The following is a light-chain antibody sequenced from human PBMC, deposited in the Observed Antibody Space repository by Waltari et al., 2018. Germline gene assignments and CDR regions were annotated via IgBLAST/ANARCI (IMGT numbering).Light chain of an antibody. Sequence: QSVLTQPPSVSGAPGQSVTISCTGSSSNIGAGYDVHWYQQIPGSAPKVLIYRDDNRPSGVPGRFSGSKSGTSASLSVTGLHVEDEADYFCRSFDRDLNAVLFGGGTKLTVL. CDR1: SSNIGAGYD. V-gene: IGLV1-40*01. J-gene: IGLJ2*01. CDR2: RDD. CDR3: RSFDRDLNAVL.